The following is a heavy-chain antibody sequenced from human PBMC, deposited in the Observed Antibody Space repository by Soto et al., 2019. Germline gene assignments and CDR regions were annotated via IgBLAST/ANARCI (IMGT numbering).Heavy chain of an antibody. Sequence: SVKVSCKASGGTFSSYAISWVRQAPGQGLEWMGGIIPIFGTANYAQKFQGRVTITADESTSTAYMELSSLRSEDTAVYYCARGELWPHYYYYGMDVWGQGTTVTVSS. CDR1: GGTFSSYA. J-gene: IGHJ6*02. CDR3: ARGELWPHYYYYGMDV. V-gene: IGHV1-69*13. D-gene: IGHD1-26*01. CDR2: IIPIFGTA.